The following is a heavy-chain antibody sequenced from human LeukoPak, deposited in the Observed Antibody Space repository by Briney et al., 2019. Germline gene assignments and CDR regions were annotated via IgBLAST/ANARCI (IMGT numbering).Heavy chain of an antibody. CDR3: ARSSIAAAGTFAFDI. J-gene: IGHJ3*02. V-gene: IGHV5-51*01. CDR1: GYSFTSYW. Sequence: GESLKISCKGSGYSFTSYWIGWVRQMPGKGLEWMGIIYPGDSDTRYSPSFQGQVTISADKSISTAYLQWSSLKASDTAMYYCARSSIAAAGTFAFDIWGQGTMVTVSS. D-gene: IGHD6-13*01. CDR2: IYPGDSDT.